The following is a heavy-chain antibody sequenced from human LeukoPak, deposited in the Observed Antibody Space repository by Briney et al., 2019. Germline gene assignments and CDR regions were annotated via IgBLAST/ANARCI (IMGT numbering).Heavy chain of an antibody. CDR2: INPNSGGT. J-gene: IGHJ4*02. Sequence: RASVKVSCKASGYTFTSYDINWVRQAPGQGLEWMGWINPNSGGTNYAQKFQGRVTMTRDTSISTAYMELSRLRSDDTAVYYCARGEQQLDGVGYWGQGTLVTVSS. V-gene: IGHV1-2*02. D-gene: IGHD6-13*01. CDR3: ARGEQQLDGVGY. CDR1: GYTFTSYD.